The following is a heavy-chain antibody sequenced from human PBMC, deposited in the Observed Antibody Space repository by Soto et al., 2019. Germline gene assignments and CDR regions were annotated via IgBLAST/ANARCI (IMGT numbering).Heavy chain of an antibody. J-gene: IGHJ4*02. Sequence: VSCKASGGIFSSYAIIRLRQPPGQGLEWMGGIISIFGTANYAQKFQGRVTIPADESTSTAYMELSSLRAEDTAVNCCALAGSVVYTAMAHDYWGQGTLVTVSS. V-gene: IGHV1-69*01. CDR3: ALAGSVVYTAMAHDY. CDR2: IISIFGTA. D-gene: IGHD5-18*01. CDR1: GGIFSSYA.